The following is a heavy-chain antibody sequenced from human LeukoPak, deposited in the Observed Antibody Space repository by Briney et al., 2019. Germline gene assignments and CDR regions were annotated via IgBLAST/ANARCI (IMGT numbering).Heavy chain of an antibody. CDR2: IYHSGST. CDR3: AGQYDSSGYYADY. CDR1: GGSISSGGYY. J-gene: IGHJ4*02. Sequence: SQTLSLTCTVSGGSISSGGYYWSWIRQPPGKGLEWIGYIYHSGSTYYNPSLKSRVTISVDRSKNQFSLKLSSVTAADTAVYYCAGQYDSSGYYADYWGQGTLVTVSS. V-gene: IGHV4-30-2*01. D-gene: IGHD3-22*01.